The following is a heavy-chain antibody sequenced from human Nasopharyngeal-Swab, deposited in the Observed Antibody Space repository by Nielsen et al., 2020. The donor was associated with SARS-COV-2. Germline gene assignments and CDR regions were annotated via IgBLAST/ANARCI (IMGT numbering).Heavy chain of an antibody. V-gene: IGHV3-21*01. Sequence: SCAASGFTFSNYSMNWVPQAPGKGLEWVSSISSSTSYIYYADSVKGRFTISRDNAKNSLYLQMNSLRAEDTAVYYCARDGFGESPYYYYYGMDVWGQGITVTVSS. D-gene: IGHD3-10*01. CDR1: GFTFSNYS. J-gene: IGHJ6*02. CDR3: ARDGFGESPYYYYYGMDV. CDR2: ISSSTSYI.